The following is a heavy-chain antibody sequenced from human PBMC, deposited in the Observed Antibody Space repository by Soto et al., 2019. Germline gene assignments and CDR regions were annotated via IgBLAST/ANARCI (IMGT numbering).Heavy chain of an antibody. Sequence: EVQLLDSGGGLVQPGESLRLTCAVSGLTFSTYAMSWVRQAPGKGLEWVSGIGNSGVDTYYADSVKGRFTISRDNSKNPLYLQINSLRAEDTAVYYCAKPWYSNDFDYWGQGTLVTVSS. D-gene: IGHD4-4*01. CDR2: IGNSGVDT. V-gene: IGHV3-23*01. CDR3: AKPWYSNDFDY. CDR1: GLTFSTYA. J-gene: IGHJ4*02.